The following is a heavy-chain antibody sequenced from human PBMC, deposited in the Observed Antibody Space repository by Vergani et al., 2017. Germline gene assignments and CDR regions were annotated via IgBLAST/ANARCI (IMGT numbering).Heavy chain of an antibody. V-gene: IGHV3-43*02. D-gene: IGHD3-3*01. CDR1: GFTFSSYA. CDR3: AKARSGPSPVFDY. J-gene: IGHJ4*02. Sequence: EVQLLESGGGLVQPGGSLRLSCAASGFTFSSYAMSWVRQAPGKGLEWVSAISGDGGSTYYADSVKGRFTISRDNSKNSLYLQMNSLRTEDTALYYCAKARSGPSPVFDYWGQGTLVTVSS. CDR2: ISGDGGST.